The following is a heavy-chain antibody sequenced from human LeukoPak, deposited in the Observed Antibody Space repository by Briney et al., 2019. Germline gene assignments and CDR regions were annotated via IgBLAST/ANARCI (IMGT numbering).Heavy chain of an antibody. CDR2: TSYDGSNK. CDR3: AREPNDIVVVISPPDY. D-gene: IGHD3-22*01. V-gene: IGHV3-30-3*01. Sequence: PGGSLRLSCAASGFALSSYAMHWVRQAPGKGLEWVAVTSYDGSNKSYADSVKGRFTLSRDNAKNSLYLQMNSLRAEDTAVYYCAREPNDIVVVISPPDYWGQGTLVTVSS. CDR1: GFALSSYA. J-gene: IGHJ4*02.